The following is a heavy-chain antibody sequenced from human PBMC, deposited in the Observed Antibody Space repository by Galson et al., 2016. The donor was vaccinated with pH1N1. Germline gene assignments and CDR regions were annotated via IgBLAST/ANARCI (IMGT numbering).Heavy chain of an antibody. D-gene: IGHD2-15*01. CDR2: IYPGDSDT. CDR1: GYSFSSYW. CDR3: AGRETIVGVDY. V-gene: IGHV5-51*03. J-gene: IGHJ4*02. Sequence: QSGAEVKKPGESLKISCKGSGYSFSSYWIGWVRQLPGKGLEWMGIIYPGDSDTKYSPSFQGQVTFSVDKSISTAYLQCSSLKASDSAMYYCAGRETIVGVDYWGQGTLVTVSS.